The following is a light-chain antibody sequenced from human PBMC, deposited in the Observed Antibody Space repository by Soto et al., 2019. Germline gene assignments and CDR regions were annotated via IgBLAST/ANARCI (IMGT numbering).Light chain of an antibody. CDR2: GAS. Sequence: EIVLTQSPGTLSVSPGERATLSCRASQTVSSNYLGWYQQKPGQAPSLLIFGASNRATGIPDRFSGSGSGTDFTLPISRLEPEDTAVYYCQQYGSSPLITFGQGTRLEIK. J-gene: IGKJ5*01. CDR1: QTVSSNY. CDR3: QQYGSSPLIT. V-gene: IGKV3-20*01.